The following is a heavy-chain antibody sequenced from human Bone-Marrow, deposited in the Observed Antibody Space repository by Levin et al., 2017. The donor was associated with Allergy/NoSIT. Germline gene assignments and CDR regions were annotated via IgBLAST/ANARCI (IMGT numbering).Heavy chain of an antibody. CDR1: GDSVPTNNVA. CDR3: VRGQFSGFDI. CDR2: TYYRSRWYN. D-gene: IGHD1-26*01. J-gene: IGHJ3*02. Sequence: SPTLSLPCAISGDSVPTNNVAWNWIRQSPSRGLEWLGRTYYRSRWYNDYAVSVKSRITVNADTSKNQFSLQMMSVSPEDTAVYYCVRGQFSGFDIWGQGTMVTVSS. V-gene: IGHV6-1*01.